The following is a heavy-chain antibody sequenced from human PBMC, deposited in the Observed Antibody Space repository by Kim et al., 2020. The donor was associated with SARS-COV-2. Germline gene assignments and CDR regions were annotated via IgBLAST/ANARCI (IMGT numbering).Heavy chain of an antibody. J-gene: IGHJ6*02. Sequence: GGSLRLSCAASGFTFTNYAMSWVRQVPGKGLEWVSSISSGGYTYYVDSVKGRLTISRDNSKNTLYLQMDSLRAEDTAVYYCAKVSVAGGYYYYGMDVWG. D-gene: IGHD6-19*01. CDR3: AKVSVAGGYYYYGMDV. CDR1: GFTFTNYA. CDR2: ISSGGYT. V-gene: IGHV3-23*01.